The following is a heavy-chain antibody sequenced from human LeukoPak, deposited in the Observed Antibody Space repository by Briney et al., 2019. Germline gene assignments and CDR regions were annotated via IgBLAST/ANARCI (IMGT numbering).Heavy chain of an antibody. CDR1: GYTFTSYG. J-gene: IGHJ4*02. Sequence: GASVKVSCKASGYTFTSYGISWGRQAPGQGLEWMGWISAYNGNTHYAQKLQGRVTMTTDTSTSTVYMELRILRSDDTAVYYCARGSPPRRNYDSRGYYSYYFDYWGQGTLVTVSS. V-gene: IGHV1-18*01. CDR3: ARGSPPRRNYDSRGYYSYYFDY. CDR2: ISAYNGNT. D-gene: IGHD3-22*01.